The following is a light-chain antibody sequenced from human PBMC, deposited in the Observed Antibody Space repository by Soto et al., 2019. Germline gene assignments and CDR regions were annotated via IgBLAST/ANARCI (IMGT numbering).Light chain of an antibody. V-gene: IGKV3-15*01. CDR1: QSVSSN. CDR3: QQYNNWPL. CDR2: GAS. Sequence: EIVMTQSPATLSVSPGERATLSCRASQSVSSNLAWYQQQPGHAPGLLIYGASTRATGIPARFSGSGSGTVFTLTISSLQSEDFAVYYCQQYNNWPLFGQGTKVDI. J-gene: IGKJ1*01.